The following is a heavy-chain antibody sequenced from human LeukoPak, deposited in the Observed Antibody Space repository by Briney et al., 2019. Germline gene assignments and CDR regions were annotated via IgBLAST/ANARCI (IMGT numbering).Heavy chain of an antibody. Sequence: ASVKVSCKASGYTFTSYYMHWVRQAPGQWLEWMGIINPSGGSTSYVQKFQGRVTMTRDTSTSTVYMELSSLRSEDTAVYYCARAQDYYDSSGYYRYWGQGTLVTVSS. CDR3: ARAQDYYDSSGYYRY. CDR1: GYTFTSYY. J-gene: IGHJ4*02. CDR2: INPSGGST. D-gene: IGHD3-22*01. V-gene: IGHV1-46*01.